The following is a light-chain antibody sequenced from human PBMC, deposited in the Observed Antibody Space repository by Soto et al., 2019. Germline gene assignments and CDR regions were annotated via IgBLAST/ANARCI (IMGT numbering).Light chain of an antibody. V-gene: IGKV1-39*01. CDR3: QQSYSAPRT. J-gene: IGKJ1*01. CDR2: AAS. Sequence: DIPMTQSPSSLSASVGDRVTITCRASQRISSYLNWYQQKPGKAPKILIYAASNLQSGVPSRFSGSGSGTDFTLTISSLQPEDFATYYCQQSYSAPRTFGQGTKVEIK. CDR1: QRISSY.